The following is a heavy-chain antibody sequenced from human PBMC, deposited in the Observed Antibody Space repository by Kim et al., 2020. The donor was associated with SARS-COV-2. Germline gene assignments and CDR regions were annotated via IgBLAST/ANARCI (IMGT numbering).Heavy chain of an antibody. V-gene: IGHV3-9*01. D-gene: IGHD6-19*01. CDR2: ISWNSGSI. J-gene: IGHJ4*02. Sequence: GGSLRLSCAASGFTFDDYAMHWVRQAPGKGLEWVSGISWNSGSIGYADSVKGRFTISRDNAKNSLYLQMNSLRAEDTALYYCAKDRGSGWYYFDYWGQRTLVTVSS. CDR1: GFTFDDYA. CDR3: AKDRGSGWYYFDY.